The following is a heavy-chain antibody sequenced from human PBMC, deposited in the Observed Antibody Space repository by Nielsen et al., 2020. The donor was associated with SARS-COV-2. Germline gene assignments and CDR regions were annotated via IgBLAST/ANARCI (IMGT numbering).Heavy chain of an antibody. CDR3: AWAGYSSGWYWDNWFDP. J-gene: IGHJ5*02. CDR1: GFSLSNARMG. Sequence: SGPTLVKPTETLTLTCTVSGFSLSNARMGVSWIRQPPGKALEWLAHIFSNDEKSYSTSLKSRLTISKDTSKSQVVLTMTNMDPVDTATYYCAWAGYSSGWYWDNWFDPWGQGTLVTVSS. V-gene: IGHV2-26*04. CDR2: IFSNDEK. D-gene: IGHD6-19*01.